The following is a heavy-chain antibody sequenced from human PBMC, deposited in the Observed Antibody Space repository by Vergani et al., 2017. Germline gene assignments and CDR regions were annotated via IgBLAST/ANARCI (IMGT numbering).Heavy chain of an antibody. V-gene: IGHV3-21*01. Sequence: EVQLVESGGGLVQPGGSLRLSCAASGFTFSSYSMNWVRQAPGEGLECVSSISSSSSSISYADSVQGRFTISRDHSKNTLYLQMNSLRAEDTAVYYCAIDGEIAAAGLNYWGEGTLVTVSS. CDR1: GFTFSSYS. D-gene: IGHD6-13*01. CDR3: AIDGEIAAAGLNY. CDR2: ISSSSSSI. J-gene: IGHJ4*02.